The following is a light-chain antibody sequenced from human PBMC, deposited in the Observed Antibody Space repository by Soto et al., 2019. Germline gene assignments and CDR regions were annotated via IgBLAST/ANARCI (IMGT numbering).Light chain of an antibody. V-gene: IGKV1-5*01. CDR1: QSISSY. J-gene: IGKJ1*01. CDR2: DAT. Sequence: DIQITQSPSTLSVSVGDRFTITCRASQSISSYLNWYQQKPGKAPKLLIHDATSLESGVPSRFSGSGSGTEFTLTISSLQPDDFATYYCQQYSSYWTFAQGTKVDIK. CDR3: QQYSSYWT.